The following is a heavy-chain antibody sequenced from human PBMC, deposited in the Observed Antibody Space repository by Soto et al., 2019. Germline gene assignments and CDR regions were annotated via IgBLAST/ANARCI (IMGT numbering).Heavy chain of an antibody. V-gene: IGHV1-69*12. CDR1: GGTFSSYA. CDR2: IIPIFGTA. CDR3: ARPYCSGGSCYYFP. D-gene: IGHD2-15*01. J-gene: IGHJ5*02. Sequence: QVQLVQSGAEVKKPGSSVKVSCKASGGTFSSYAISWVRQAPGQGLEWMGGIIPIFGTANYAQKFQGRFTITADESTSTADMELSSLSSEDTAVYYCARPYCSGGSCYYFPWGQGTLVTVSS.